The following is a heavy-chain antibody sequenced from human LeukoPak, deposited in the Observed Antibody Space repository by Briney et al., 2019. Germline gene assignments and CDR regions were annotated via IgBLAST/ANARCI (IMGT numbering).Heavy chain of an antibody. CDR2: ISTTSSYK. J-gene: IGHJ5*02. V-gene: IGHV3-21*01. CDR1: GFTFVDYS. D-gene: IGHD2-21*02. Sequence: PGGSLRLSCAASGFTFVDYSMNWVRQAPGKGLEWVSSISTTSSYKYYADSVKGRFTISRDNAKKSLYLQMNSLRVKDTAVYYCAKDRLAVVTASWFDLWGQGTLVTVSS. CDR3: AKDRLAVVTASWFDL.